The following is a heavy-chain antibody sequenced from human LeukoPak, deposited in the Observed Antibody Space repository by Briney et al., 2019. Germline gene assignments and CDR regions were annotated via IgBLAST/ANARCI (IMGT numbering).Heavy chain of an antibody. CDR3: AKARYDFWSGTDY. CDR1: GFTFGSYA. J-gene: IGHJ4*02. Sequence: PGGSLRLSCAASGFTFGSYAMSWVRQAPGKGLEWVSAISGSGGSTYYADSVKGRFTISRDNSKNTLYLQMNSLRAEDTAVYYCAKARYDFWSGTDYWGQGTLVTVSS. V-gene: IGHV3-23*01. CDR2: ISGSGGST. D-gene: IGHD3-3*01.